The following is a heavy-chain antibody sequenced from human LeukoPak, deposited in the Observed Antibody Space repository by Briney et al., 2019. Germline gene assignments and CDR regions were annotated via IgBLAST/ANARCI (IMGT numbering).Heavy chain of an antibody. D-gene: IGHD3-22*01. CDR3: ARDASEDYYDSSGSLL. V-gene: IGHV3-74*01. CDR2: INNDGSDT. CDR1: GFTFSSYW. J-gene: IGHJ4*02. Sequence: PGGSLRLSCAASGFTFSSYWMHWVRQAPGKGLVWGSRINNDGSDTSYADSVKGRFTISRDNAKSTLYLQMNSLRAEDTAVYYCARDASEDYYDSSGSLLWGQGTLVTVSS.